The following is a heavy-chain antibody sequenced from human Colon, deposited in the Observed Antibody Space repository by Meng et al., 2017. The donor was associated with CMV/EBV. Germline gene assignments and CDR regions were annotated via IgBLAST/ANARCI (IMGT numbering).Heavy chain of an antibody. Sequence: VSCKASGYTFTGYYMHWVRQAPGQGLEWMGWINPNSGGTNYAQKFQGRVTMTRDTSISTAYMELSRLRSDDTAVYYCARARAAAGTSWGQGTLVTVSS. V-gene: IGHV1-2*02. D-gene: IGHD6-13*01. CDR3: ARARAAAGTS. CDR1: GYTFTGYY. CDR2: INPNSGGT. J-gene: IGHJ4*02.